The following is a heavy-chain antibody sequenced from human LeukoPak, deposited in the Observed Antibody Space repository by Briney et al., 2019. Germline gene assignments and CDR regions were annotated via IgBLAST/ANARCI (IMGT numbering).Heavy chain of an antibody. CDR2: ISWDGGST. D-gene: IGHD5-18*01. Sequence: GGSLRLSCAASGFTFDDYAMHWLRQAPGKGLEWVSLISWDGGSTYYADSVKGRFTISRDNSKNSLYLQMNSLRAEDTALYYCAKGARDTAMVTSFDYWGQGTLVTVSS. J-gene: IGHJ4*02. CDR1: GFTFDDYA. V-gene: IGHV3-43D*03. CDR3: AKGARDTAMVTSFDY.